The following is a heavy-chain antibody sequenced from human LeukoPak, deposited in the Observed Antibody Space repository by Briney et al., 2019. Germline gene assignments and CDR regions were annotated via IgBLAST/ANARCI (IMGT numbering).Heavy chain of an antibody. J-gene: IGHJ4*02. D-gene: IGHD4-23*01. V-gene: IGHV3-48*02. CDR3: ARTRTTVAPYFDY. Sequence: GGSLRLSCAASGFTFSSYSMNWVRQAPGKGLEWVSYVSSSSSTIYYADSVKGRFTISRDNAKNSLYLQMNSLRDEDTAVYYCARTRTTVAPYFDYWGQGTLVTVSS. CDR2: VSSSSSTI. CDR1: GFTFSSYS.